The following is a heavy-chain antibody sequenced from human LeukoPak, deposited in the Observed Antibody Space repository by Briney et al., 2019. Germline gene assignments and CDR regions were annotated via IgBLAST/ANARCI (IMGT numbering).Heavy chain of an antibody. D-gene: IGHD1-26*01. CDR2: IKSKTDGGTP. V-gene: IGHV3-15*07. J-gene: IGHJ4*02. CDR3: TTDTPGELPYY. CDR1: GFTFSNAW. Sequence: GGSLRLSCAASGFTFSNAWMNWVRQAPGKGLEWVGRIKSKTDGGTPDYAAPVKGRFTISRDDSKNTLYLQMNSLKTEDTAVYHCTTDTPGELPYYWGQGTLVTVSS.